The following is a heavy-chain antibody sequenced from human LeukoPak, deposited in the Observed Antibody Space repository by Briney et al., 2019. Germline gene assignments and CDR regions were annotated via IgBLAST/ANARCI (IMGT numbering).Heavy chain of an antibody. CDR3: ARYLDYGGNSRVFQH. CDR1: GGSFSAYY. CDR2: INHGGST. D-gene: IGHD4-23*01. Sequence: SETLSLTCAVYGGSFSAYYWSWVRQPPGEGLEWIGEINHGGSTNYNPSLKSRVTISVDTSKNQFSLKLSSVTAADTAVYYCARYLDYGGNSRVFQHWGQGTLVTVSS. V-gene: IGHV4-34*01. J-gene: IGHJ1*01.